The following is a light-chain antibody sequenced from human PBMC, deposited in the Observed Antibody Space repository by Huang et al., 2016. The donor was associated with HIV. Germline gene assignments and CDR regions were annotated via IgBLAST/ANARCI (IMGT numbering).Light chain of an antibody. CDR3: QQYSTITT. Sequence: DIVVTQSPDSLAVSLGARATINCKSSQTFLYNSKSDSFIAWYQQRPGQSPKLLIPGASARQSGVPERFSGSVSETNFTLTINGLQPEDVAIYFCQQYSTITTFGGGTKVDI. CDR1: QTFLYNSKSDSF. J-gene: IGKJ4*01. V-gene: IGKV4-1*01. CDR2: GAS.